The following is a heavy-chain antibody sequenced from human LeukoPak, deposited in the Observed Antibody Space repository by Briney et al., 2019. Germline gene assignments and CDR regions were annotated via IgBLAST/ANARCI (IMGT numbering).Heavy chain of an antibody. D-gene: IGHD3-3*01. CDR3: ARDRPTGASRLFVVQ. CDR2: MSSGSRYI. V-gene: IGHV3-21*01. J-gene: IGHJ4*02. Sequence: GGSLRLSCAASGFTFISYSMTWVRQAPGKGLEWVSSMSSGSRYIYYADSVRGRFTISIDNAKNSLYLLMNSLRAEDTAVYYCARDRPTGASRLFVVQWGQGTLVTVSS. CDR1: GFTFISYS.